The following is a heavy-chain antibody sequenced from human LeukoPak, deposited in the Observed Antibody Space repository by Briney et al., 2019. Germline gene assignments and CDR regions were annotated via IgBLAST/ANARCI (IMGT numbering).Heavy chain of an antibody. CDR2: INHSGST. V-gene: IGHV4-39*01. CDR1: DGSITSNVYH. J-gene: IGHJ4*02. D-gene: IGHD6-13*01. Sequence: SETLSLTCTVSDGSITSNVYHWGWTRQPPGKGLEYMGSINHSGSTHCHPSLKSRVTLSVDTSKNQFSLKVNSVTAADTAVYYCARLVGIAADGTGGDYWGQGTLVTVSS. CDR3: ARLVGIAADGTGGDY.